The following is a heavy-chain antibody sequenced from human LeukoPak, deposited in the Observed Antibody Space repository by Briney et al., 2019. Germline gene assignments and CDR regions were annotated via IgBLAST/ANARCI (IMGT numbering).Heavy chain of an antibody. V-gene: IGHV1-18*01. D-gene: IGHD3-22*01. Sequence: ASVKVSCKASGYTFTSYGISWVRQAPGQGLEWMGWISAYNGNTNYAQKLQGRVTMTTDTSTSTAYMELRSLRSDDTAVYYCARGDYYDSSGYYYWGAFDIWGQGTMVTVPS. J-gene: IGHJ3*02. CDR1: GYTFTSYG. CDR3: ARGDYYDSSGYYYWGAFDI. CDR2: ISAYNGNT.